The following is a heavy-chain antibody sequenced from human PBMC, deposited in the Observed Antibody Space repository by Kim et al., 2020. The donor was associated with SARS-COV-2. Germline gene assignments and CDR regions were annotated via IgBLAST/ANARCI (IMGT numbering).Heavy chain of an antibody. J-gene: IGHJ5*02. CDR3: AGVRGSGSVNWFDP. V-gene: IGHV1-69*01. D-gene: IGHD3-10*01. Sequence: AQKCQGRVTITADESTSTAYMELSSLRSEDTAVYYCAGVRGSGSVNWFDPWGQGTLVTVSS.